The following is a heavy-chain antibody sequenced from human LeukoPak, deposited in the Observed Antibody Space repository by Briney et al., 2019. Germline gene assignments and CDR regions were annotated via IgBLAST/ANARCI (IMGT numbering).Heavy chain of an antibody. Sequence: GGSLRLSCAASGFSFSTYSMNWIRQAPGKGLEWISYIGGSGGSIFTADSVRGRFTISRDNGNNSLFLQMNTLRAEDTAVYYCARGRYYDTSAYNYFDPWGQGTLVTVSS. J-gene: IGHJ5*02. CDR3: ARGRYYDTSAYNYFDP. CDR2: IGGSGGSI. D-gene: IGHD3-22*01. V-gene: IGHV3-48*01. CDR1: GFSFSTYS.